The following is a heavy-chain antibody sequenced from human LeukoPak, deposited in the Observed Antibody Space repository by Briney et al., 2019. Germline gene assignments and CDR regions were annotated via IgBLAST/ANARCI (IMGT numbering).Heavy chain of an antibody. CDR1: GGPFSGYY. V-gene: IGHV4-34*01. D-gene: IGHD5-18*01. Sequence: SETLSLTCAVYGGPFSGYYWSWIRQPPGKGLEWIGEINHSGSTNYNPSLKSRVTISVDTSKNQFSLKLSSVTAADTAVYYCARVESGYSYVCLLDYWGQGTLVTVSS. J-gene: IGHJ4*02. CDR3: ARVESGYSYVCLLDY. CDR2: INHSGST.